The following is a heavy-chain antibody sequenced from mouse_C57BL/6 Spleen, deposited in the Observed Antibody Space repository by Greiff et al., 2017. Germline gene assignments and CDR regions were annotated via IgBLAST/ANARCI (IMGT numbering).Heavy chain of an antibody. D-gene: IGHD1-1*01. Sequence: EVQLQQSGAELVRPGASVKLSCTASGFNIKDYYMHWVKQRPEQGLEWIGRIDPEDGDTEYAPKFQGKATMTADTSSNTAYLQLSSLTSEYTAVYYCTTGVLRYYFDYWGQGTTLTVSS. V-gene: IGHV14-1*01. J-gene: IGHJ2*01. CDR2: IDPEDGDT. CDR1: GFNIKDYY. CDR3: TTGVLRYYFDY.